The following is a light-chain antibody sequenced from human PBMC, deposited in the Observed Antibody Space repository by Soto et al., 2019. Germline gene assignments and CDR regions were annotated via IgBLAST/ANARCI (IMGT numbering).Light chain of an antibody. J-gene: IGLJ1*01. V-gene: IGLV2-14*01. CDR1: GSDVGAYNY. CDR3: SSYTTSTTLGV. CDR2: EVS. Sequence: QSALTQPASVSGSPGQSISISCTGTGSDVGAYNYVSWYQQHPGKAPKLMIFEVSHRPSGVSNRFSGSKSGNTASLTISGLQAEDEADYYCSSYTTSTTLGVFGTGTKLTVL.